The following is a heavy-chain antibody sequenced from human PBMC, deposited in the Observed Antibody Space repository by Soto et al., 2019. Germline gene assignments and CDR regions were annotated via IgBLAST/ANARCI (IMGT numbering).Heavy chain of an antibody. CDR2: IYYSGST. CDR3: ARGTHYYGMDV. D-gene: IGHD3-10*01. Sequence: SETLSLTCTVSGGSISSGDYYWSWIRQPPGKGLEWIGYIYYSGSTYYNPSLKSRVTISVDTSKNQFSLKLSSVTAADTAVYYCARGTHYYGMDVWGQGTTVTVSS. J-gene: IGHJ6*02. V-gene: IGHV4-30-4*01. CDR1: GGSISSGDYY.